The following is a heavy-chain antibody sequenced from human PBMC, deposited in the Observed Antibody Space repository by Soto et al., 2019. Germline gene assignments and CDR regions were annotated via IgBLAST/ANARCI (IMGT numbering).Heavy chain of an antibody. D-gene: IGHD6-13*01. Sequence: QLQLLESGPGRVKPSETLSLTCNVSGGSIYSNGYFWDWFRQPPGKGLEWIGTIYHSGSTYYNPSVKRRVTISLEKPRTHFSLKLSSVSGADTAVYYCARHMVGGDSSSWYVRPFDDWGQGALVIVSS. CDR1: GGSIYSNGYF. CDR2: IYHSGST. CDR3: ARHMVGGDSSSWYVRPFDD. V-gene: IGHV4-39*01. J-gene: IGHJ4*02.